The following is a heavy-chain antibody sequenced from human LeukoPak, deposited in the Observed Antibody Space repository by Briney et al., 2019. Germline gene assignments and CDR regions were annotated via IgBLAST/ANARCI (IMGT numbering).Heavy chain of an antibody. J-gene: IGHJ4*02. CDR3: ARRHYDFWTYFDY. D-gene: IGHD3-3*01. Sequence: GESLKIPRKGSGYSFTSYWLGWVRQIPGKGLEWVGIIYPGDSETRYSPSFQGQVTISADKSISTAYLQWSGLKASDTAMYYCARRHYDFWTYFDYWGQGTLVTVSS. V-gene: IGHV5-51*01. CDR1: GYSFTSYW. CDR2: IYPGDSET.